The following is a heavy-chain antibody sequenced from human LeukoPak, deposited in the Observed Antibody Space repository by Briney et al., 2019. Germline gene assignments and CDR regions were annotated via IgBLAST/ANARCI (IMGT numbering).Heavy chain of an antibody. CDR1: GGSISTYY. V-gene: IGHV4-34*01. CDR2: INHSGST. D-gene: IGHD3-10*01. CDR3: ARGLGYYGSGSYYNSRYYFDY. Sequence: PSETLSLTCTLSGGSISTYYWSWIRQPPGKGLEWIGEINHSGSTSYNPSLKSRVTISVDTSKNQFSLKLSSVTAADTAVYYCARGLGYYGSGSYYNSRYYFDYWGQGTLVTVSS. J-gene: IGHJ4*02.